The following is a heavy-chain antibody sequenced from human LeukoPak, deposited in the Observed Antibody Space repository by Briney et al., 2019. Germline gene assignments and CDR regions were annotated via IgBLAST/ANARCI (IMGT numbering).Heavy chain of an antibody. CDR3: ARDLGVLTGTFFDF. D-gene: IGHD3-9*01. V-gene: IGHV1-18*01. J-gene: IGHJ4*02. Sequence: ASVKVSCKASGYTFTRYGISWMRQAPGQGLQWMGWISDYNGNTKYALKTHNAQKFQGRVTLTTDTSTSTAYLELRSLRSDDTAIYYCARDLGVLTGTFFDFWGQGTLVTVSS. CDR1: GYTFTRYG. CDR2: ISDYNGNT.